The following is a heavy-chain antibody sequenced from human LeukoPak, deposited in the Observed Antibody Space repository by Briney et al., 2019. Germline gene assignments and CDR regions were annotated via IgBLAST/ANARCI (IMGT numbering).Heavy chain of an antibody. J-gene: IGHJ6*03. CDR3: ARDPIFLLPVYYYYMDV. CDR2: ISAYNGNT. Sequence: GASVKVSCKASGYTFTDFGISWVRQAPGQGLEWMGWISAYNGNTKYAQKFQGRVTMMTDTSTSTAYMELRSLRSDDTAVYYCARDPIFLLPVYYYYMDVWGKGTTVTVSS. CDR1: GYTFTDFG. V-gene: IGHV1-18*01. D-gene: IGHD3-22*01.